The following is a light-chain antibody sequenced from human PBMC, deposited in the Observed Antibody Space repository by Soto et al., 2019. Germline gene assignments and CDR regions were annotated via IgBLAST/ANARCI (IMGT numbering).Light chain of an antibody. V-gene: IGLV4-69*01. CDR3: QTWATGIQV. CDR2: LKSDGSH. CDR1: SGHNTYS. Sequence: QLVLTQSPSASASLGASVKLTCTLSSGHNTYSIAWHQQQPEKGPRFLMKLKSDGSHSRGDGIPDRFSGSSSGAERSLTISSLQSEDEADYYCQTWATGIQVFGGGTKLTVL. J-gene: IGLJ2*01.